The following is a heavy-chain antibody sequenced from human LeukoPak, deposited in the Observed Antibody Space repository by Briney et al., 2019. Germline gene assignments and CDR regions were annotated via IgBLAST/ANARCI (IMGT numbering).Heavy chain of an antibody. CDR1: GFTFTNYA. V-gene: IGHV3-23*01. Sequence: GGSLRLSCAASGFTFTNYAMIWVRQAPGRGLEWVSAIRSGGDGTLYADSVKGRFTISRHNSKNTLFLQMNNMRAEDTAVYYCARDPNGDYVGAFEMWGPGTKVTVS. D-gene: IGHD4-17*01. CDR2: IRSGGDGT. CDR3: ARDPNGDYVGAFEM. J-gene: IGHJ3*02.